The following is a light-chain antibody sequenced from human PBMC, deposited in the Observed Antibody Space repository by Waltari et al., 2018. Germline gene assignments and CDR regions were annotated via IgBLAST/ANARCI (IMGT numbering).Light chain of an antibody. J-gene: IGLJ3*02. V-gene: IGLV1-47*01. CDR1: SSNIGSDY. Sequence: QSVLTQPPSASGTPGQRVTISCSGSSSNIGSDYVYWYQQFPGTAPKLLIYGNSPRPSGVPARFSGSKFGTSASLAISGLRSEDEADYYCGTWDDSLGAWVFGGGTRVTVL. CDR2: GNS. CDR3: GTWDDSLGAWV.